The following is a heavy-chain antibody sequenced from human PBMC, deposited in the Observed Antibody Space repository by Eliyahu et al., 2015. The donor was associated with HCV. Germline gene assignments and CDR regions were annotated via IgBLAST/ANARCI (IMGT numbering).Heavy chain of an antibody. CDR2: IHYSGST. Sequence: QVQLQESGPGLVKPSETLSLXCPXXGGSXTXSSWRWIRQPPGKGLXWIGYIHYSGSTTYNPSLKSRVTISVDTSKNQFSLNXTSVTAADTAMYYCASGGGGIAVTGTGGWXDPWGQGTLVTVSS. V-gene: IGHV4-59*01. D-gene: IGHD6-19*01. CDR1: GGSXTXSS. CDR3: ASGGGGIAVTGTGGWXDP. J-gene: IGHJ5*02.